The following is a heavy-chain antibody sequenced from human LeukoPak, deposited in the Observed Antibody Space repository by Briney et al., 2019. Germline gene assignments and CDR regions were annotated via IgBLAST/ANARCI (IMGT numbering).Heavy chain of an antibody. CDR1: GVTFSSYA. D-gene: IGHD3-9*01. CDR2: ISGSGGST. J-gene: IGHJ4*02. CDR3: AKSYDILTGYFDY. Sequence: GGSLRLSCAASGVTFSSYAMRWVRQAPGKGLEWVSAISGSGGSTYYADSVKGRFTISRDNSKNTLYLQMNSLRAEDTAVYYCAKSYDILTGYFDYWGQGTLVTVSS. V-gene: IGHV3-23*01.